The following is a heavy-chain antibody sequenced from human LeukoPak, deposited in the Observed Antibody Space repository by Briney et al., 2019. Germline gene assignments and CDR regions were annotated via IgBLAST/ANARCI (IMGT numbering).Heavy chain of an antibody. Sequence: SETLSPTCAVYGGSFSGYYWSWIRQPPGKGLEWIGEINHSGSTNYSPSLKSRVTISVDTSKNQFSLKLSSVTAADTAVYYCARIKTYYYDSSGGDDFDYWGQGTLVTVSS. V-gene: IGHV4-34*01. J-gene: IGHJ4*02. CDR3: ARIKTYYYDSSGGDDFDY. CDR2: INHSGST. CDR1: GGSFSGYY. D-gene: IGHD3-22*01.